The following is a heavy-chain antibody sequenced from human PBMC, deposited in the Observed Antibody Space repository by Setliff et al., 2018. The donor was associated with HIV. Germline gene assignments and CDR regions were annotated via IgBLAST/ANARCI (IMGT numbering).Heavy chain of an antibody. CDR3: ARGVPDYGEDAEYFHP. J-gene: IGHJ1*01. Sequence: SETLSLTCTVPGYSIRSGYYWGWIRQPPGKGLEWIGSIYHSGSTHNNPSLKRRVTISVDTSKNQFSRKLNSVTAADTAVYYCARGVPDYGEDAEYFHPWGQGTPVTVSS. V-gene: IGHV4-38-2*02. D-gene: IGHD4-17*01. CDR1: GYSIRSGYY. CDR2: IYHSGST.